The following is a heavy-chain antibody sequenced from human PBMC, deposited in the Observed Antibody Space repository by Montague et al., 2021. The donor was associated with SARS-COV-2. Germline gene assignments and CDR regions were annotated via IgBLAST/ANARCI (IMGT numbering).Heavy chain of an antibody. Sequence: SETLSLTCTVTGGSIRSSSYYWGWLCQPPGQGLEWIGSIYYSGSTYYNPSLKIHVTISVDTSKNQFSLKVSSVTAADTAVYYCARHVPIYMDHASAFGIWGQGTMVTVSS. CDR1: GGSIRSSSYY. J-gene: IGHJ3*02. V-gene: IGHV4-39*01. CDR3: ARHVPIYMDHASAFGI. CDR2: IYYSGST. D-gene: IGHD3-3*01.